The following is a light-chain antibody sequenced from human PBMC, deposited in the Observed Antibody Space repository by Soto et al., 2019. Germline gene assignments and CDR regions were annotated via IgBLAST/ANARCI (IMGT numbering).Light chain of an antibody. CDR1: QSISNK. CDR2: GTS. Sequence: EIVMTPSPATLSVSPGARATFSCRASQSISNKLAWFQQKPGQAPRLLISGTSTRATGIPDRFSGSASGTDFTLTISRLEPEDFAVYYCQQYGTSPRTFGQGTKVDI. V-gene: IGKV3D-15*02. CDR3: QQYGTSPRT. J-gene: IGKJ1*01.